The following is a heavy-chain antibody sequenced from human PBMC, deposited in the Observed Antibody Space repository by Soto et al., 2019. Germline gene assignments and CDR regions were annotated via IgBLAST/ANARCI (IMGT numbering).Heavy chain of an antibody. Sequence: SVKVSCKASGGTFSSYAISWVRQAPGQGLEWMGGIIPIFGTANYAQKFQGRVTITADKSTSTAYMELSSLRSEDTAVYYCARDKNSGYDFGTFDYWGQGTLVTVSS. CDR3: ARDKNSGYDFGTFDY. CDR2: IIPIFGTA. V-gene: IGHV1-69*06. CDR1: GGTFSSYA. D-gene: IGHD5-12*01. J-gene: IGHJ4*02.